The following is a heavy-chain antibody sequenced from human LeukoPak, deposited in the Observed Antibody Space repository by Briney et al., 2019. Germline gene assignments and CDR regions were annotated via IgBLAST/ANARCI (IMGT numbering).Heavy chain of an antibody. CDR2: IYYSGST. J-gene: IGHJ4*02. D-gene: IGHD2-2*01. CDR1: GGSISSYY. Sequence: SETLSLTCTVSGGSISSYYWSWIRQPPGKGLEWIGYIYYSGSTNYNPSLKSRVTISVDTSKNQFSLKLSSVTAADTAVYYCARNQLGYCSSTSWPEGYYFDYWGQGTLVTVSS. CDR3: ARNQLGYCSSTSWPEGYYFDY. V-gene: IGHV4-59*01.